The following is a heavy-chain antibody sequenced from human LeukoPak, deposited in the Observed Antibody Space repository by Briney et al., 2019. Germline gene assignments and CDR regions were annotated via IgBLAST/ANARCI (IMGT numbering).Heavy chain of an antibody. D-gene: IGHD1-14*01. CDR1: GGSFSGYY. CDR2: INHSGST. J-gene: IGHJ4*02. CDR3: ARVGEAPESS. V-gene: IGHV4-34*01. Sequence: PSETLSLTCAVYGGSFSGYYWSWIRQPPGKGLEWIGEINHSGSTNYNPSLKSRVTISVDTSKNQFSLKLSSVTAADTAVYYCARVGEAPESSWGQGTLVTVSS.